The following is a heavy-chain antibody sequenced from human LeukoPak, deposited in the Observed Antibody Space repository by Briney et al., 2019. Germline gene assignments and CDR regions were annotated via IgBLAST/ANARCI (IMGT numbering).Heavy chain of an antibody. V-gene: IGHV1-18*01. D-gene: IGHD3-22*01. Sequence: ASVKVSCKASGYTFTSYGISWVRQAPGQGLEWMGWISAYNGNTNYAQKLQGRGTMTTETSTSTAYMELRSLRSDHTAVYYCARVSMIVVVDAFDIWGQGTMVTVSS. CDR2: ISAYNGNT. J-gene: IGHJ3*02. CDR1: GYTFTSYG. CDR3: ARVSMIVVVDAFDI.